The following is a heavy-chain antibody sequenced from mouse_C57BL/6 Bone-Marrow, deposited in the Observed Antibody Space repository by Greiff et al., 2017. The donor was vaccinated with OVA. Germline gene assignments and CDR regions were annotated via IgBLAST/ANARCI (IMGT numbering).Heavy chain of an antibody. CDR1: GFTFSDYY. CDR3: ARHMSQPFAY. J-gene: IGHJ3*01. CDR2: ISNGGGST. Sequence: EVHLVESGGGLVQPGGSLKLSCAASGFTFSDYYMYWVRQTPEKRLEWVAYISNGGGSTYYPDTVKGRFTISRDNAKNTLYLQMSRLKSEDTAMYYCARHMSQPFAYWGQGTLVTVSA. V-gene: IGHV5-12*01.